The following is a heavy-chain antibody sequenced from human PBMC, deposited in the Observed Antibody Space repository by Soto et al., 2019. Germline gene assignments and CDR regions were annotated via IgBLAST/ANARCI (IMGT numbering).Heavy chain of an antibody. V-gene: IGHV6-1*01. CDR2: TYYRSRWSF. J-gene: IGHJ6*02. Sequence: SQTLSLTCAISGDSVSSNSGAWNWIRQSPSRGLEWLGRTYYRSRWSFDYALSVKSRVTIDPDTSKNQFSLHLDSLTPADTAVYYCAGVIWLRGMDLWGQGTPVTVSS. D-gene: IGHD3-10*01. CDR1: GDSVSSNSGA. CDR3: AGVIWLRGMDL.